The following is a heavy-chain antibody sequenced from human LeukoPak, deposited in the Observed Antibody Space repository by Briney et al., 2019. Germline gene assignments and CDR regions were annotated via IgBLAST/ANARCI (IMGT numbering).Heavy chain of an antibody. CDR2: IYYSGST. CDR3: ARHEYRVAVPGTGWFDP. J-gene: IGHJ5*02. D-gene: IGHD6-19*01. CDR1: GGSISSSSYY. Sequence: SETLFLTCTVSGGSISSSSYYWGWIRQPPGKGLEWIGSIYYSGSTYYNPSLKSRVTISVDTSKNQFSLKLSSVTAADTAVYYCARHEYRVAVPGTGWFDPWGQGTLVTVSS. V-gene: IGHV4-39*01.